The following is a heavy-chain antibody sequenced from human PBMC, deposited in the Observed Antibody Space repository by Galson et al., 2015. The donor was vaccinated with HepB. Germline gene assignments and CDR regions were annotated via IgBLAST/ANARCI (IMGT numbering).Heavy chain of an antibody. J-gene: IGHJ4*02. V-gene: IGHV3-15*01. CDR2: IKSKTDGGTT. CDR3: TTDFFMVRGARVTFDY. D-gene: IGHD3-10*01. Sequence: SLRLSCAASGFTFSNAWMSWVRQAPGKGLEWVGRIKSKTDGGTTDYAAPVKGRFTISRDDSKNTLYLQMNSLKTEDTAVYYCTTDFFMVRGARVTFDYWGQGTLVTVSS. CDR1: GFTFSNAW.